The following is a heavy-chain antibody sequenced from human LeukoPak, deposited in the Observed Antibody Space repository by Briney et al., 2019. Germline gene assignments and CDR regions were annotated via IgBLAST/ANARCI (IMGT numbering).Heavy chain of an antibody. J-gene: IGHJ6*03. D-gene: IGHD3-10*01. Sequence: PGGSLRLSCAASGFIFSDFYMDWVRQAPGKGLEWVSYVSGSGSAIYYADSVKGRFTISRDNAKNSLYLQMNSLRAEDTAVYYCARDGYHYYGSGTYFGYYYMDVWGKGTTVTISS. CDR3: ARDGYHYYGSGTYFGYYYMDV. CDR1: GFIFSDFY. V-gene: IGHV3-11*04. CDR2: VSGSGSAI.